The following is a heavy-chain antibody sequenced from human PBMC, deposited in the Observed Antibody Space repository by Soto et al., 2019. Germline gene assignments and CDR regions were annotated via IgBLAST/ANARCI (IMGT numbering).Heavy chain of an antibody. Sequence: SETLSLTCTVSGGSISSYYWSWIRQPPGKGLEWIGYIYYSGSTNYNPSLKSRVTISVDTSKNQFSLKLESVTAADTAVYYCARFRVQTTMGGVHGGRGTLVTVSS. J-gene: IGHJ4*02. CDR1: GGSISSYY. CDR2: IYYSGST. D-gene: IGHD5-18*01. CDR3: ARFRVQTTMGGVH. V-gene: IGHV4-59*08.